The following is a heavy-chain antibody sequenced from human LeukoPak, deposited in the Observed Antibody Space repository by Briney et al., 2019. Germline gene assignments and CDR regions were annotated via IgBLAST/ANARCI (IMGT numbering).Heavy chain of an antibody. CDR2: IKEDGTET. V-gene: IGHV3-7*03. Sequence: GGSLRLFCAAPGFMFSSNWMSWVRLAPGKGLEWVANIKEDGTETYYVDSVKGRFTISRDNAKNSLYLQMNSLRVEDTAVYYCAKEGRSLQTYWGQGTLVTVSS. CDR3: AKEGRSLQTY. D-gene: IGHD5-24*01. CDR1: GFMFSSNW. J-gene: IGHJ4*02.